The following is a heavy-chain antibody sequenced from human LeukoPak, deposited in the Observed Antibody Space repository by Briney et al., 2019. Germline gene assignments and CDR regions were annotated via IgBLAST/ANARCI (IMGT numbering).Heavy chain of an antibody. CDR1: GFTLDDYT. Sequence: PGGSLRLSCAASGFTLDDYTMHWVRQAPGKGLEWVSLITWDGGSTYYADSVKGRFTISRDNAKNSLYLQMNSLRAEDTAVYYCARWGVGDYWGQGTLVTVSS. CDR3: ARWGVGDY. CDR2: ITWDGGST. V-gene: IGHV3-43*01. J-gene: IGHJ4*02. D-gene: IGHD5-24*01.